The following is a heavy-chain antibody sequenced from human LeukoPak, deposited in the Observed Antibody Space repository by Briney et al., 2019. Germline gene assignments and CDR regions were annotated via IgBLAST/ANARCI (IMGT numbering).Heavy chain of an antibody. V-gene: IGHV3-23*01. CDR1: GFTFSSYA. CDR3: AKRPSGSYYTQYYFDY. CDR2: ISGSGGST. J-gene: IGHJ4*02. Sequence: PGGSLRLSCAASGFTFSSYAMSWVRQAPGKGLEWVSAISGSGGSTYYADSVKGRFTISRDNSKNTLYLRMNSLRAEDTAVYYCAKRPSGSYYTQYYFDYWGQGTLVTVSS. D-gene: IGHD3-10*01.